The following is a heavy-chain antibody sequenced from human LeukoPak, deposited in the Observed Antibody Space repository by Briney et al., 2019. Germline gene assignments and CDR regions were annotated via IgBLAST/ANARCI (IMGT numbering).Heavy chain of an antibody. CDR3: ARHGGSGSFDY. CDR1: GXSINSYY. J-gene: IGHJ4*02. D-gene: IGHD3-3*01. CDR2: LFYSGST. V-gene: IGHV4-59*08. Sequence: SETLSLTCTVSGXSINSYYGSWIRQPPGKGLEWIGYLFYSGSTDYNPSLKNRVSISVDTSKNQFSLKLRSVTAADTAVYYCARHGGSGSFDYWGQGALVTVSS.